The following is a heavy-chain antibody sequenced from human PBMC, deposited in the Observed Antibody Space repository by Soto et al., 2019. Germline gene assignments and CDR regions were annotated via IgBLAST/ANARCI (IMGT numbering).Heavy chain of an antibody. J-gene: IGHJ6*02. V-gene: IGHV3-11*01. CDR1: GFTFRDYY. Sequence: QVQLVESGGGVVKPGGSLRLSCAASGFTFRDYYMSWIRQAPGKGLEWVSYISDSGYSIYEADSVKGLFTISRENAKNSLALQMNRLRVEDTAVYCCAGVPRRGHSYGYAVDCWGQGTTVTVSS. D-gene: IGHD5-18*01. CDR2: ISDSGYSI. CDR3: AGVPRRGHSYGYAVDC.